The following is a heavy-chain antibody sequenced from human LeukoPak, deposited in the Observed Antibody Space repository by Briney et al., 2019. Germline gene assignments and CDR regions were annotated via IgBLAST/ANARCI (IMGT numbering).Heavy chain of an antibody. J-gene: IGHJ4*02. D-gene: IGHD3-22*01. Sequence: ASVKVSCKSSGYTFTRHYLHWVRQAPGQGLEWVGLINPTGTSSWSAQKFQGRVTITADESTSTAYMELSSLRSEDTAVYYCARDDGDYYDSSGYYYSFDYWGQGTLVTVSS. CDR1: GYTFTRHY. V-gene: IGHV1-46*01. CDR3: ARDDGDYYDSSGYYYSFDY. CDR2: INPTGTSS.